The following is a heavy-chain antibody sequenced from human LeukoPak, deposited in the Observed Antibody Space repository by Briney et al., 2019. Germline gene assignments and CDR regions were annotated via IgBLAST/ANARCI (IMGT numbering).Heavy chain of an antibody. V-gene: IGHV3-21*01. CDR2: ISPSSSYM. CDR1: GFTFSDYT. D-gene: IGHD1-14*01. J-gene: IGHJ4*02. Sequence: PGGSLRLSCAASGFTFSDYTMNWVRQAPGKGLEWVSSISPSSSYMYYADSVKGRFTISRDNTKNSLYLQMNSLRAEDTAVYYCARDNQGAPDYWGQGTLVTVSS. CDR3: ARDNQGAPDY.